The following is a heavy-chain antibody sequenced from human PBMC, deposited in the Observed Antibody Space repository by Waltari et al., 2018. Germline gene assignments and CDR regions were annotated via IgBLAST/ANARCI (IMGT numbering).Heavy chain of an antibody. V-gene: IGHV3-23*01. CDR2: ISDSGVIT. Sequence: EEHPLASGGGLAQPGGSLRLSCAASGFNFISYAMSWVRQAPGKGLEWVSGISDSGVITKYADSVKGRFTVSRDNSKNTVFLHLNSLRAEDTAIYYCARHLYSIDYLELAKWGQGTLVTVSS. J-gene: IGHJ4*02. CDR1: GFNFISYA. D-gene: IGHD3-22*01. CDR3: ARHLYSIDYLELAK.